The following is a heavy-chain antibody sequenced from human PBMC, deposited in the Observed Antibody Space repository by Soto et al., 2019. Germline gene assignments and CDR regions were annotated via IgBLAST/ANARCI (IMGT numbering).Heavy chain of an antibody. CDR3: SWYRGGY. J-gene: IGHJ4*02. CDR2: IKSKNDGRTT. D-gene: IGHD1-1*01. V-gene: IGHV3-15*07. CDR1: GFTFSNAW. Sequence: GGSLRLSCAASGFTFSNAWMNWVRQTPGKGLEWVGRIKSKNDGRTTDYAAPVKGRFTMSRDDSENTLYLNMNSLITEDTAVYYCSWYRGGYWGRGTLVTVSS.